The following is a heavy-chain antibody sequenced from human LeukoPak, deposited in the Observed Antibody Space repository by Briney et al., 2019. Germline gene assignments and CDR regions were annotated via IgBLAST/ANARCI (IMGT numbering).Heavy chain of an antibody. CDR3: ASGIEVGPVYFDY. V-gene: IGHV3-66*01. J-gene: IGHJ4*02. CDR1: GFTVSSKY. Sequence: GGSLRLSCAASGFTVSSKYMSWVRQAPGKGLEWVSVIYSGGNTYHADSVKGRFTISRDNSKNTVNLQMNSLRAEDTAVYYCASGIEVGPVYFDYWGQGTLVTVSS. D-gene: IGHD6-19*01. CDR2: IYSGGNT.